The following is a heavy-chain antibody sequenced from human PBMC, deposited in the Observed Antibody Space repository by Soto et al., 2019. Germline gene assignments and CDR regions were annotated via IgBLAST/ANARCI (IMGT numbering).Heavy chain of an antibody. CDR3: ARKGRGVEPAARGEFDY. CDR1: GGSFSGYY. J-gene: IGHJ4*02. CDR2: INHSGST. V-gene: IGHV4-34*01. D-gene: IGHD2-2*01. Sequence: QVQLQQWGAGLLKPSETLSLTCAVYGGSFSGYYWSWIRQPPGKGLEWIGEINHSGSTNYNPSLKSRVTISVDTSKNQFSLKLSSVTAADTAVYYCARKGRGVEPAARGEFDYWGQGTLVTVSS.